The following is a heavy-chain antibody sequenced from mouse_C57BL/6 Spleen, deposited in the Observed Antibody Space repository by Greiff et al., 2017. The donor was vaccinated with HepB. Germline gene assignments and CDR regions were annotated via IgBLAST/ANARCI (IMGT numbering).Heavy chain of an antibody. Sequence: QVQLQQPGAELVMPGASVKLSCKASGYTFTSYWMHWVKQRPGQGLEWIGEIDPSDSYTNYNQKFKGKTTLTVDKSSSTAYMQLSSLTSEDAAVYYCARAKYGSSYLDDWGQGTTLTVSS. CDR2: IDPSDSYT. V-gene: IGHV1-69*01. CDR3: ARAKYGSSYLDD. J-gene: IGHJ2*01. D-gene: IGHD1-1*01. CDR1: GYTFTSYW.